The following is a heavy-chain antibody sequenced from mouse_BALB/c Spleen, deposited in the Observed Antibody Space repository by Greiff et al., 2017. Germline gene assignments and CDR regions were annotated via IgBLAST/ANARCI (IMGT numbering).Heavy chain of an antibody. CDR2: IYPGSGST. J-gene: IGHJ3*01. D-gene: IGHD2-3*01. Sequence: LQQPGSELVRPGASVKLSCKASGYTFTSYWMHWVKQRHGQGLEWIGNIYPGSGSTNYDEKFKSKGTLTVDTSSSTAYMHLSSLTSEDSAVYYCTRSRGWLGAWFAYWGQGTLVTVSA. V-gene: IGHV1S22*01. CDR1: GYTFTSYW. CDR3: TRSRGWLGAWFAY.